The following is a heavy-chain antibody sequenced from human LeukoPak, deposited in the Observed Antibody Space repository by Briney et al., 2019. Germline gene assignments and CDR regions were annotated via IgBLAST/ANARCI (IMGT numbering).Heavy chain of an antibody. CDR1: GGSISSGSYY. J-gene: IGHJ4*02. Sequence: SETLSLTCTVSGGSISSGSYYWSWIRQPAGKGLEWIGRIYTSGSTNYNPSLKSRVTISVDTSKNQFSLKLSSVTAADTAVYYCARDITGKGDYWGQGTLVTVSS. CDR3: ARDITGKGDY. CDR2: IYTSGST. V-gene: IGHV4-61*02. D-gene: IGHD1-20*01.